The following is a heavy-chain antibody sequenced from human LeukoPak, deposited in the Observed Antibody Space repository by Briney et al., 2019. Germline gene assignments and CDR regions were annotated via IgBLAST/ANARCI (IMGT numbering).Heavy chain of an antibody. V-gene: IGHV1-2*02. CDR2: INPNSGGT. J-gene: IGHJ6*02. D-gene: IGHD2-8*02. CDR3: AREVLAKNYGMDV. CDR1: GYTFTGYF. Sequence: ASVKVSCKASGYTFTGYFMHWVRQAPGQGLEWMGWINPNSGGTNYAQKFQGRVPMTRDTSISTAYMELSSLRSDDTAVYYCAREVLAKNYGMDVWGQGTTVTVSS.